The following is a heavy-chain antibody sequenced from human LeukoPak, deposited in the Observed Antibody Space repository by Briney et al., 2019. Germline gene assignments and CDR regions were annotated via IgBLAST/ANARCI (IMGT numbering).Heavy chain of an antibody. Sequence: PSQTLSLTCTVSGGSISSGGYYWSWIRQHPGKGLEWIGYIYYSGSTYYNPSLKSRVTISVDTSKNQFSLKLSSETAADTAVYYCARNIYYYDSSGYPPLGYWGQGTLVTVSS. CDR2: IYYSGST. D-gene: IGHD3-22*01. J-gene: IGHJ4*02. CDR1: GGSISSGGYY. CDR3: ARNIYYYDSSGYPPLGY. V-gene: IGHV4-31*03.